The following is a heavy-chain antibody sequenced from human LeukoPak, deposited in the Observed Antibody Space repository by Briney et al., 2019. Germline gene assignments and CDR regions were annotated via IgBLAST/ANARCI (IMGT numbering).Heavy chain of an antibody. D-gene: IGHD3-3*01. CDR3: ARGEPLYDFWSGWSPGYYMDV. CDR2: ISAYNGNT. Sequence: GASVKVSCKASGYTFTSYGISWVRQAPGQGLEWMGWISAYNGNTNYAQKFQGRVTITRNTSISTAYMELSSLRSEDTAVYYCARGEPLYDFWSGWSPGYYMDVWGKGTTVTVSS. V-gene: IGHV1-18*01. J-gene: IGHJ6*03. CDR1: GYTFTSYG.